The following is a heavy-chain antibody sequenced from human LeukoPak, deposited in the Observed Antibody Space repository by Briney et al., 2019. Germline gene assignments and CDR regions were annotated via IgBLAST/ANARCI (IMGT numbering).Heavy chain of an antibody. V-gene: IGHV4-59*08. CDR3: ARLAFSGGDWFDP. CDR2: IYYSGST. Sequence: SETLSLTCAVYGGSFSGYYWSWIRQPPGKGLEWIGYIYYSGSTNYNPSLKSRVTISVDTSKNQFSLKLSSVTAADTAAYYCARLAFSGGDWFDPWGQGTLVTVSS. D-gene: IGHD6-25*01. CDR1: GGSFSGYY. J-gene: IGHJ5*02.